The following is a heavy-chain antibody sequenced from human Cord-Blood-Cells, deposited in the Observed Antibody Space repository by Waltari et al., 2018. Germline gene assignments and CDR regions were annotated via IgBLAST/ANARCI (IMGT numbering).Heavy chain of an antibody. Sequence: QVQLVESGGGVVQPGRSLRLSCAASGCTFSSYGMHWVRQAPGKGLEWVAVIWYDGSNKYYADSVKGRFTISRDNSKNTLYLQMNSLRAEDTAVYYCASRSGYYPDAFDIWGQGTMVTVSS. CDR3: ASRSGYYPDAFDI. D-gene: IGHD5-12*01. CDR2: IWYDGSNK. J-gene: IGHJ3*02. V-gene: IGHV3-33*01. CDR1: GCTFSSYG.